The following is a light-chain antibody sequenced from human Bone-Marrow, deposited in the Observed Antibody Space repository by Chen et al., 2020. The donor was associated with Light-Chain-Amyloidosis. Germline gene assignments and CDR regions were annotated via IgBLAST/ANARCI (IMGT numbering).Light chain of an antibody. CDR2: DDS. J-gene: IGLJ3*02. Sequence: SYVLTQPSSVSVAPAQTATIACGGNNIGSTSVHWYQQTPGQAPLLVVYDDSDRPSGIPERLSGSTSGNTATLTISRVEAGDEADYYCQVWDRSSDRPVFGGGTKLTVL. V-gene: IGLV3-21*02. CDR3: QVWDRSSDRPV. CDR1: NIGSTS.